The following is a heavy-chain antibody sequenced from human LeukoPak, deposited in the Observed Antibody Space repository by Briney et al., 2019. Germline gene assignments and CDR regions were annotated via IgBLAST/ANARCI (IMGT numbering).Heavy chain of an antibody. J-gene: IGHJ4*02. Sequence: KASETLSLTCTVSGGSISSYYWSWIRQPPGKGLEGIGYIYYSGSTNYNPSLKSRVTISVDTSKNQFSLKLSSVTAADTAVYYCARGTMVRGVIDHYYFDYWGQGTLVTVSS. CDR3: ARGTMVRGVIDHYYFDY. CDR2: IYYSGST. V-gene: IGHV4-59*01. CDR1: GGSISSYY. D-gene: IGHD3-10*01.